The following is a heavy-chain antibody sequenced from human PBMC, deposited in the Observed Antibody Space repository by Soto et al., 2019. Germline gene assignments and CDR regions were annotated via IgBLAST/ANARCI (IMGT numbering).Heavy chain of an antibody. V-gene: IGHV1-3*05. CDR1: GYTFTSYA. CDR3: ARAWVVVTAPDY. D-gene: IGHD2-21*02. Sequence: QVQLVQSGAEEKKPGASVKVSCKASGYTFTSYAMHWVRQAPGQRLEWMGWINAGNGNTKYSQKFQGRVTITRDTSASTAYMDLSSLRSEDTAVYYCARAWVVVTAPDYWGQGTLVTVSS. J-gene: IGHJ4*02. CDR2: INAGNGNT.